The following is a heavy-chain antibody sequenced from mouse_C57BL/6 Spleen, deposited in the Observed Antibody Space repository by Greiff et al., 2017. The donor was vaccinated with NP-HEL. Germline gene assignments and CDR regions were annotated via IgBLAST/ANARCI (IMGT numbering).Heavy chain of an antibody. CDR3: ARSGITTVVGPYYAMDY. CDR1: GYTFTGYW. V-gene: IGHV1-9*01. CDR2: ILPGSGST. J-gene: IGHJ4*01. D-gene: IGHD1-1*01. Sequence: QVQLKESGAELMKPGASVKLSCKATGYTFTGYWIEWVKQRPGHGLEWIGEILPGSGSTNYNEKFKGKATFTADTSSNTAYMQLSSLTTEDSAIYYCARSGITTVVGPYYAMDYWGQGTSVTVSS.